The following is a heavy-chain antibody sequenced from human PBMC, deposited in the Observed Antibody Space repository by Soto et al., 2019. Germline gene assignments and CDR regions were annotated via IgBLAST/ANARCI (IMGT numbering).Heavy chain of an antibody. Sequence: ASVKVSCKTSGYFFNDYHMHWVRKAPGQGLEWMGFINPKNGDTNYAQKFQDRVTMTRDTSISTVYIELSRLTSDDTAVYYCAREAGGSNIGAVLLHXWGQATLVTVSX. CDR2: INPKNGDT. CDR1: GYFFNDYH. CDR3: AREAGGSNIGAVLLHX. J-gene: IGHJ5*02. D-gene: IGHD3-3*02. V-gene: IGHV1-2*02.